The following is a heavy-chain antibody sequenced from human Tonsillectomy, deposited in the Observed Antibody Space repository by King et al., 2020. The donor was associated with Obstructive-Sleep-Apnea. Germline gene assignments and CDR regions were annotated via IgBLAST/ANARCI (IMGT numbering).Heavy chain of an antibody. V-gene: IGHV4-30-4*01. D-gene: IGHD3-10*01. CDR1: SGSISSGDYY. CDR2: VYYSGSI. J-gene: IGHJ4*02. Sequence: QLQESGPGLVKPSQTLSLICTVSSGSISSGDYYWSWIRQPPGKGLEWIGYVYYSGSIHYNPSLKSRVTIWVDTSKNQFSLKLSSVTAADTAVYYCARGKRFYGSGTYSYYFDSWGQGTLVTVSS. CDR3: ARGKRFYGSGTYSYYFDS.